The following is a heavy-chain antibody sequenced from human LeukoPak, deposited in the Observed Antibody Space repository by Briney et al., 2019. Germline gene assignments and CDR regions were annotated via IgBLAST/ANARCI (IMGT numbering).Heavy chain of an antibody. J-gene: IGHJ4*02. D-gene: IGHD6-6*01. CDR2: TIPILGIA. V-gene: IGHV1-69*04. CDR1: GGTFSSYA. CDR3: ASLYSSSC. Sequence: ASVKVSCKASGGTFSSYAISWVRQAPGQGLEWMGRTIPILGIANYAQKFQGRVTITADKSTSTAYMELSSLRSEDTAVYYCASLYSSSCWGQGTLVTVPS.